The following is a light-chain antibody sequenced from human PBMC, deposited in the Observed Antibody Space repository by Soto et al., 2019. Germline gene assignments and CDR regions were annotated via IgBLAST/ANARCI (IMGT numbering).Light chain of an antibody. V-gene: IGKV3-15*01. CDR2: GAS. J-gene: IGKJ4*01. Sequence: EIVMTHSPATLSVSPGDRVTLSFSASQIVTSNLAWYQQKPGQSPRLLVYGASTRATGISARFSCSGSVTEITLTISSLQSEDFSGYYCQLYNNWPLSFGGGTKVEI. CDR3: QLYNNWPLS. CDR1: QIVTSN.